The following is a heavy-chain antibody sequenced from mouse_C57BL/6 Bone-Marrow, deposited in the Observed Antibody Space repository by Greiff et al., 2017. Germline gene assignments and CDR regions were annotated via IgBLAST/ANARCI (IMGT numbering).Heavy chain of an antibody. V-gene: IGHV1-15*01. CDR1: GYTFTDYE. CDR2: IDPETGGT. Sequence: VQLQQSGAELVRPGASVTLSCKASGYTFTDYEMHWVKQTPVHGLEWIGAIDPETGGTAYNEQFKSKATLTVDKSSSTAYMQLSSLTSEDAAVYYCARLVVPNYWGQGTTLTVSS. D-gene: IGHD1-1*01. CDR3: ARLVVPNY. J-gene: IGHJ2*01.